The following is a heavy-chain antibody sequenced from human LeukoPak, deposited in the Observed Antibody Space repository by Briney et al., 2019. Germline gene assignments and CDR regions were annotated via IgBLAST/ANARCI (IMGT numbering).Heavy chain of an antibody. D-gene: IGHD2-8*01. CDR3: ATAGVSRGYYYYGMDV. CDR1: GYTLTELS. CDR2: FDPEDGET. J-gene: IGHJ6*02. V-gene: IGHV1-24*01. Sequence: ASVKVSCKVSGYTLTELSMHWVRQAPGKGLEWMGGFDPEDGETIYAQKFQGRVTMTEDTSTDTAYMELSSLRSEDTAVYYCATAGVSRGYYYYGMDVWGQGTTVTVSS.